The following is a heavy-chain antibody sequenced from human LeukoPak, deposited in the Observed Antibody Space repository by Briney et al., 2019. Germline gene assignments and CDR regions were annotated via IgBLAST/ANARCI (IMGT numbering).Heavy chain of an antibody. J-gene: IGHJ4*02. CDR3: ARRRYSSGWPFDY. CDR1: GVSITSYY. Sequence: SETLSLTCTVSGVSITSYYWNWIRQPPGKGLEWIGSIYYSGSTYYNPSLKSRVTISVDTSKNQFSLKLSSVTAADTAVYYCARRRYSSGWPFDYWGQGTLVTVSS. V-gene: IGHV4-59*05. CDR2: IYYSGST. D-gene: IGHD6-19*01.